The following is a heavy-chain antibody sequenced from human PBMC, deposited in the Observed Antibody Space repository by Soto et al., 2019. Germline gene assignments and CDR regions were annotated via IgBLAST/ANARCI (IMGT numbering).Heavy chain of an antibody. CDR1: GYTFTSYG. Sequence: QVQLVQSGAEVKKPGASVRVSCKASGYTFTSYGISWVRQVPGQGLEWMGWISAYNGNTNYAQSLQGRVTMTTDTSTTTAYVELRSLKSDDTAVYYCARVSPSSRAAEPWGQGTLVTVS. CDR3: ARVSPSSRAAEP. J-gene: IGHJ4*02. CDR2: ISAYNGNT. V-gene: IGHV1-18*01. D-gene: IGHD6-13*01.